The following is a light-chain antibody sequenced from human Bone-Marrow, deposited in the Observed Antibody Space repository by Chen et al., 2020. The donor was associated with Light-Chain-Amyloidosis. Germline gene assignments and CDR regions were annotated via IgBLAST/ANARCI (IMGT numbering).Light chain of an antibody. CDR1: SSDVCGDNH. CDR2: EVT. Sequence: QSALTQPASVSGSPGQSITISCTGTSSDVCGDNHVSWYQQHPDKAPKLMIYEVTNRPSWVPDRFGGSKSDNTTSLTISGIQAEDEADYFCSSYTITNTLVFGSGTRVTVL. V-gene: IGLV2-14*01. J-gene: IGLJ1*01. CDR3: SSYTITNTLV.